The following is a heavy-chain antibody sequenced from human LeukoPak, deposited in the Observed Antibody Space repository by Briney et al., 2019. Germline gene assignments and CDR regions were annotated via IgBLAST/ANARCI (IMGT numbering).Heavy chain of an antibody. J-gene: IGHJ3*02. CDR2: ISWNSGSI. CDR3: ARGGWSTPYAFDI. D-gene: IGHD2-15*01. CDR1: GFTFDDYA. Sequence: GGSLRLSCAASGFTFDDYAMHWVRQAPGKGLEWVSGISWNSGSIGYADSVKGRFTISRDNAKNSLYLQMNSLRAEDTAVYYCARGGWSTPYAFDIWGQGTMVTVSS. V-gene: IGHV3-9*01.